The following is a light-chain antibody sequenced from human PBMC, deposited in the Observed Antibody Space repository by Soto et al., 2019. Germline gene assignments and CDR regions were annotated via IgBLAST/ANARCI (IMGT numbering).Light chain of an antibody. Sequence: QSALTQPPSASGSPGQSVTISCTGTSSDVGGYNYVSWYQQHPGKAPKLMISEVSKRHSGVPDRFSGSKSGNTASLTVSGLQDEVEADYYCSSFAGNNNLVFGGGTKLNVL. CDR1: SSDVGGYNY. V-gene: IGLV2-8*01. CDR3: SSFAGNNNLV. CDR2: EVS. J-gene: IGLJ2*01.